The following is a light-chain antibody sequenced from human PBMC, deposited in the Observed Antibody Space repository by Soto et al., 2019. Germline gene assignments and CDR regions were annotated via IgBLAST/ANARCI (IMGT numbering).Light chain of an antibody. CDR2: GAS. CDR1: QSVSSTY. Sequence: EIVLTQSPGTLSLSPGERATLSCRASQSVSSTYLSWYQQKPGQAPRLLIYGASSRATGVPDRFSGGGSGRDFTLTLSRLEPEDFAVYYCQPFGNSLTLTVGQGPKVEIK. CDR3: QPFGNSLTLT. J-gene: IGKJ1*01. V-gene: IGKV3-20*01.